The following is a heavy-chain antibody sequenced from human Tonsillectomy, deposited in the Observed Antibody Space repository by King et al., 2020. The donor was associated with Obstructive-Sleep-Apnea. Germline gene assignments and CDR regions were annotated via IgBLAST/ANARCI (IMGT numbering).Heavy chain of an antibody. CDR1: GGSISSGDYY. Sequence: VQLQESGPGLVKPSQTLSLTCTVSGGSISSGDYYWSWIRQPPGKGLEWIGYIYYSGSTYYNPSLKSRLTFSVDTSKNQFSLKLNSVTAADTAVYYCARGTSRTFGGVVVPFDFWGQGTLVTVSS. V-gene: IGHV4-30-4*01. J-gene: IGHJ4*02. D-gene: IGHD3-16*01. CDR3: ARGTSRTFGGVVVPFDF. CDR2: IYYSGST.